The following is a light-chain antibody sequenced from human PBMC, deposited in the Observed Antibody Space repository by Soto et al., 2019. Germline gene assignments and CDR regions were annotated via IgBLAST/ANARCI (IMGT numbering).Light chain of an antibody. J-gene: IGKJ1*01. CDR1: ESVSSSY. CDR2: GAS. CDR3: QQYGSSPPWT. Sequence: EIFSTQSPGTLSLSPGERATLSCRAIESVSSSYLAWYQQKPGQAPRLLIFGASSRATGTPDRFSARGSGTDFTLTISRLEPEDFAVYYCQQYGSSPPWTFGQGTKVDIK. V-gene: IGKV3-20*01.